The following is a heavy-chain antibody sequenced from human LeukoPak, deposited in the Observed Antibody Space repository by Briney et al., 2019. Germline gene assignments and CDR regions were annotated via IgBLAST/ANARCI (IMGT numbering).Heavy chain of an antibody. CDR3: ARESSRFGVVTYRDLDY. J-gene: IGHJ4*02. D-gene: IGHD3-3*01. CDR2: IYSGGST. Sequence: GGSLRLSCAASGFTASSNYMSWVRQAPGKGLEWVSVIYSGGSTYYADSVKGRFTISRDNSKNTPYLQMNSLRAEDTAVYYCARESSRFGVVTYRDLDYWGQGTLVTVSS. V-gene: IGHV3-53*01. CDR1: GFTASSNY.